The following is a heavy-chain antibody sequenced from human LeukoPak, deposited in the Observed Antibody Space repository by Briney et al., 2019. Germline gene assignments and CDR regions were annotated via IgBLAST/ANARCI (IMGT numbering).Heavy chain of an antibody. CDR2: ISSSGSTI. V-gene: IGHV3-48*03. D-gene: IGHD3-10*01. CDR1: GFTFSSYE. CDR3: ARTHVGWFGELVAETYYFDY. J-gene: IGHJ4*02. Sequence: AGGSLRLSCAASGFTFSSYEMNWVRQAPGKGLEWVSYISSSGSTIYYADSVKGRFTISRDNAKNSLYLQMNSLRAEDTAVYYCARTHVGWFGELVAETYYFDYWGQGTLVTVSS.